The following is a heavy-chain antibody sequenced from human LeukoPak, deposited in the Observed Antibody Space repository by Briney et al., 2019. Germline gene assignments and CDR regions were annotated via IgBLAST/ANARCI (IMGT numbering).Heavy chain of an antibody. CDR3: ARGIPQWPARVDY. Sequence: SETLSLTCTVSGGSTSSYYWSWIRQPLGKGLEWIGFIYYSGSTNYNPSLKSRVTISVDTSKNQFSLKLSSVTAADTAVYYCARGIPQWPARVDYWGQGTLVTVSS. J-gene: IGHJ4*02. V-gene: IGHV4-59*08. D-gene: IGHD6-19*01. CDR1: GGSTSSYY. CDR2: IYYSGST.